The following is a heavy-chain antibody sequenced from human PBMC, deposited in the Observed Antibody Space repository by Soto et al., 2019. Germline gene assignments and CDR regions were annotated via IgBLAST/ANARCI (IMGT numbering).Heavy chain of an antibody. CDR2: IYYSGST. CDR1: GGSISSGGYY. V-gene: IGHV4-31*03. D-gene: IGHD5-18*01. J-gene: IGHJ4*02. Sequence: SETLSLTCTVSGGSISSGGYYWSWIRQHPGKGLEWIGYIYYSGSTYYNPSLKSRVTISVDTSKNRFSLKLSSVTAADTAVYYCARGVDTAMVSYFDYWGQGTLVTVSS. CDR3: ARGVDTAMVSYFDY.